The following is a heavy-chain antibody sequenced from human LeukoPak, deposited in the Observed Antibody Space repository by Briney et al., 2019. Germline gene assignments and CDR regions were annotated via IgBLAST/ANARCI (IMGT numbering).Heavy chain of an antibody. CDR3: ARDIPLPYSSGVGFDY. V-gene: IGHV4-59*01. J-gene: IGHJ4*02. Sequence: PSETLSLTCTVSGGSISSYYRSWIRQPPGKGLEWIGYIYYSGSTNYNPSLKSRVTISVDTSKNQFSLKLSSVTAAGTAVYYCARDIPLPYSSGVGFDYWGQGTLVTVSS. CDR1: GGSISSYY. CDR2: IYYSGST. D-gene: IGHD6-19*01.